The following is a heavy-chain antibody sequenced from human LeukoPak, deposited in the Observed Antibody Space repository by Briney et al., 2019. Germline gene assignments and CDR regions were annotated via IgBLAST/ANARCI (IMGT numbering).Heavy chain of an antibody. V-gene: IGHV3-48*01. D-gene: IGHD1-1*01. Sequence: GGSLRLSCTASGFTFSSYSMNWVRQAPGKGLEWVSYISSSSSTIYFADSVKGRFTISRDNAKNSLYLQMDGLRAEDTAVYYCARAPTTSTPADYWGQGTLVTVSS. J-gene: IGHJ4*02. CDR2: ISSSSSTI. CDR3: ARAPTTSTPADY. CDR1: GFTFSSYS.